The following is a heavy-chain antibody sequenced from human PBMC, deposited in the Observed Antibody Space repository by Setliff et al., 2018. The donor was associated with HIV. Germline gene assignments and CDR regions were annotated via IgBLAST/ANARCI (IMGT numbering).Heavy chain of an antibody. CDR1: GHSITSDYQ. Sequence: SETLSLTCTVSGHSITSDYQWGWIRQPPGKGLEWIGSIYHSGSTYYNPSLKSRVTISVDTSKKQFSLKLSSVTAADTAVYYCAREVDYYDSSRYLLLYYFDSWGQGTLVTVSS. J-gene: IGHJ4*02. V-gene: IGHV4-38-2*02. CDR3: AREVDYYDSSRYLLLYYFDS. CDR2: IYHSGST. D-gene: IGHD3-22*01.